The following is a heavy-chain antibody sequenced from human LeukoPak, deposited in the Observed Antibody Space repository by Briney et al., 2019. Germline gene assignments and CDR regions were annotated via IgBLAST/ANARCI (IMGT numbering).Heavy chain of an antibody. V-gene: IGHV1-18*01. CDR3: ARDSPKRSMAPGIAAAGTPQYYYYYYMDV. D-gene: IGHD6-13*01. CDR2: ISAYNGNT. Sequence: ASVKVSCKASGYTFTGYGISWVRQAPGQGLEWMGWISAYNGNTNYAQKLQGRVTMTTDTSTSTAYMELRSLRSDDTAVYYCARDSPKRSMAPGIAAAGTPQYYYYYYMDVWGKGTTVTVSS. J-gene: IGHJ6*03. CDR1: GYTFTGYG.